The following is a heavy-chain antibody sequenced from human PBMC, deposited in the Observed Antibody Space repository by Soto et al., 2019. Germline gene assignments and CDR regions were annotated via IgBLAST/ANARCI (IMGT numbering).Heavy chain of an antibody. CDR3: ARDEDGCDI. Sequence: QVQLVQSGAEVKKPGASVKVSCKASGYSFTSYGFNWVRQAPGQGLEWMGWITGYNGNTNYAQNLQGRVTMTTDTTTSTAYMELRSLRADDRAVYYGARDEDGCDIWGQGTMVTVSS. CDR2: ITGYNGNT. V-gene: IGHV1-18*01. CDR1: GYSFTSYG. J-gene: IGHJ3*02.